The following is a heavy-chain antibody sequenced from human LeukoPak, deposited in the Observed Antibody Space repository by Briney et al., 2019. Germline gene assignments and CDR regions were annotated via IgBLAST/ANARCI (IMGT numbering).Heavy chain of an antibody. CDR1: GFTFSDYY. Sequence: GGSLRLSCAASGFTFSDYYMSWIRQAPGKGLEWVSYISSSGSTIYYADSVKGRFTISRDNAKNSLYLQMNSLRAEDTAVYYCARVVNSGYDWKPYYYMDVWGKGTTVTVSS. CDR2: ISSSGSTI. V-gene: IGHV3-11*04. D-gene: IGHD5-12*01. CDR3: ARVVNSGYDWKPYYYMDV. J-gene: IGHJ6*03.